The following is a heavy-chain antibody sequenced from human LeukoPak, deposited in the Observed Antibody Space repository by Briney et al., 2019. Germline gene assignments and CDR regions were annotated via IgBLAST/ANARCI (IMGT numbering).Heavy chain of an antibody. J-gene: IGHJ6*02. D-gene: IGHD5-18*01. V-gene: IGHV1-18*01. CDR1: GYTFTSYG. CDR3: AREGGYTYGYLGDYYGMDV. CDR2: ISGYNGNT. Sequence: ASVKVSCKASGYTFTSYGVTWVRQAPGQGLEWMGWISGYNGNTNYAQKLQGRVTMTTDTSTTTAYMELRNLRSDDTAVYWCAREGGYTYGYLGDYYGMDVWGQGTTVTVSS.